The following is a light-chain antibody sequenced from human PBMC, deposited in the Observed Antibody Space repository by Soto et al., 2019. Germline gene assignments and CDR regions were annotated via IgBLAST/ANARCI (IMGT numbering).Light chain of an antibody. CDR1: QSVRSN. CDR3: QQYNNWPPIT. CDR2: GAS. J-gene: IGKJ5*01. V-gene: IGKV3-15*01. Sequence: ELVMPQSRATLSVSPGARAPVSGRASQSVRSNLAWYQQKPGQAPRLLIYGASTRATGIPARFSGSGSGTEFTLTIRSLQSEDFAVYYCQQYNNWPPITFGKGKRLAIK.